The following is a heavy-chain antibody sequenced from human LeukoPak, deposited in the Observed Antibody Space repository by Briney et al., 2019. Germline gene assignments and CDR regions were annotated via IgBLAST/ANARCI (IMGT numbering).Heavy chain of an antibody. J-gene: IGHJ3*02. V-gene: IGHV1-46*01. CDR2: INPSGGST. CDR1: GYTFTSYG. CDR3: ARDRGGATTDDAFDI. D-gene: IGHD1-26*01. Sequence: ASVKVSCKASGYTFTSYGISWVRQAPGQGLEWMGIINPSGGSTSYAQKFQGRVTMTRDTSTSTVYMELSSLGAEDTAVYYCARDRGGATTDDAFDIWGQGTMVTVSS.